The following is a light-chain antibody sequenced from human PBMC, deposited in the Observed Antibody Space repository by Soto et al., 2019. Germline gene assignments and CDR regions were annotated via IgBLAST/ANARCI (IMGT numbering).Light chain of an antibody. CDR2: TNN. CDR3: AAWDDSLNGYV. J-gene: IGLJ1*01. CDR1: SSNIGSNT. Sequence: QSFRTQPPSASGTAGQRVTISCSGSSSNIGSNTVTWCQHLPGTAPKLLIYTNNERPSGVPDRFSGSKSGTSASLAISGLQSEDEADYYCAAWDDSLNGYVFGTGTKVTV. V-gene: IGLV1-44*01.